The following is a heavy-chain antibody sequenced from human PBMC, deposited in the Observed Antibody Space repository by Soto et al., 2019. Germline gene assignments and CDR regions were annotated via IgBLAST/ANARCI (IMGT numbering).Heavy chain of an antibody. D-gene: IGHD3-10*01. J-gene: IGHJ6*02. CDR1: GFTITDYY. V-gene: IGHV3-11*01. CDR2: ISSVGTTT. Sequence: PGGSLRVSCGASGFTITDYYMSWIRQSPGKGLEWVSHISSVGTTTYYADSVKGRFSISMDNAKNSLYLQMNSLRAEDTAVYYCARDQEGSGSHWLGYNYYAMDVWGQGTTVTVSS. CDR3: ARDQEGSGSHWLGYNYYAMDV.